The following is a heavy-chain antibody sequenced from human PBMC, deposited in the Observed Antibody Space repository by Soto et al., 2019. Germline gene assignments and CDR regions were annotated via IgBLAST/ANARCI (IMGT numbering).Heavy chain of an antibody. CDR1: GDSVSSNSAA. Sequence: SQTLSLTCAISGDSVSSNSAAWNWIRQSPSRGLEWLGRTYYRSKWYNDYAVSVKRRITINLDTSKNQFSLQLNSVTPEDTDVYYCARLGIAPAKINYNYYGKDVWGQGTTVIVS. CDR2: TYYRSKWYN. CDR3: ARLGIAPAKINYNYYGKDV. D-gene: IGHD6-13*01. J-gene: IGHJ6*02. V-gene: IGHV6-1*01.